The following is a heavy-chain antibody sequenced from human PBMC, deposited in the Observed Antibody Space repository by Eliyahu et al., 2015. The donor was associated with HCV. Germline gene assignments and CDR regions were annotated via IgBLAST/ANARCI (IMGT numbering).Heavy chain of an antibody. CDR3: ARYRSYALDI. CDR1: GFTFRSES. CDR2: ITATSSAI. J-gene: IGHJ3*02. V-gene: IGHV3-48*01. D-gene: IGHD1-14*01. Sequence: EVQLVESGGGSVQPGGSLXXSCAASGFTFRSESMNXVRQAPGKGLEWISYITATSSAINYADSVRGRFTISRDNDRNSLYLQMNSLRAEDTAIYYCARYRSYALDIWGQGTMVTVSS.